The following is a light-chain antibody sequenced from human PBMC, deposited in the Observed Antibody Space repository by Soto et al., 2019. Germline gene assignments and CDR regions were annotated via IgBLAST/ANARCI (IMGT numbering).Light chain of an antibody. CDR1: SSDVGGSDY. CDR3: SSYKSSSTVV. Sequence: QSALTQPASVSGAPGQSITISCTGTSSDVGGSDYVSWYQQHPGKAPKLMIYNVRNRPAGVSNRFSGSKAGNTAALTISGSQAEDEAAYYCSSYKSSSTVVFGGGTKLTVL. CDR2: NVR. V-gene: IGLV2-14*01. J-gene: IGLJ2*01.